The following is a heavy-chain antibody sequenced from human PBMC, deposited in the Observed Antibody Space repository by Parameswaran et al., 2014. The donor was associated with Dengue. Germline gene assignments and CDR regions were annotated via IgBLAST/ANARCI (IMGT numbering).Heavy chain of an antibody. CDR2: ISSSGSTI. V-gene: IGHV3-11*01. Sequence: RWIRQPPGKGLEWVSYISSSGSTIYYADSVKGRFTISRDNAKNSLYLQMNSLRAEDTAVYYCARVLRYFDWLSNGVDYWGQGTLVTVSS. D-gene: IGHD3-9*01. J-gene: IGHJ4*02. CDR3: ARVLRYFDWLSNGVDY.